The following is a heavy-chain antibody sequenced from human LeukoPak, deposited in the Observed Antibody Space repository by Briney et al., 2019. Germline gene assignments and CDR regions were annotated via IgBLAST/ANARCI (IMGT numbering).Heavy chain of an antibody. CDR1: GGSFSGYY. V-gene: IGHV4-34*01. J-gene: IGHJ4*02. CDR3: ARPYGSGSYYFDY. CDR2: INHSGST. D-gene: IGHD3-10*01. Sequence: SETLSLTCAVYGGSFSGYYWSCIRQPPGKGLEWIGEINHSGSTNYNPSLKSRVTISVDTSKNQFSLKLSSVTAADTAVYYCARPYGSGSYYFDYWGQGTLVTVSS.